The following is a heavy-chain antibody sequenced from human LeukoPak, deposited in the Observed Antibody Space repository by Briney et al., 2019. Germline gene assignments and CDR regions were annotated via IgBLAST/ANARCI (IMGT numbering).Heavy chain of an antibody. CDR1: GYTFTSYG. V-gene: IGHV1-18*01. CDR3: ARDQGLTGYFDY. J-gene: IGHJ4*02. Sequence: WASVKVSCKASGYTFTSYGFSWVRQAPGQGLEWMGWISAYNGNTNYAQKLQGRVTMTTDTSTSTAYMELRSLRSEDTAVYYCARDQGLTGYFDYWGQGTLVTVSS. D-gene: IGHD3-9*01. CDR2: ISAYNGNT.